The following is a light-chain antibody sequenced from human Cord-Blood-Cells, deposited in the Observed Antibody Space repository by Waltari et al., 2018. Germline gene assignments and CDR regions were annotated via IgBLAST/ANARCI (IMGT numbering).Light chain of an antibody. CDR2: DGR. V-gene: IGLV2-14*01. CDR1: SSDVGGYNY. J-gene: IGLJ2*01. Sequence: QSALTQPASVSGSPGQSITISCTGTSSDVGGYNYVSWYQQHPGKAPKLMIYDGRNRPSGVFKRFSGAKAGNTASLTISGLQAEDEADYYCSSYTSSSTLVFGGGTKLTVL. CDR3: SSYTSSSTLV.